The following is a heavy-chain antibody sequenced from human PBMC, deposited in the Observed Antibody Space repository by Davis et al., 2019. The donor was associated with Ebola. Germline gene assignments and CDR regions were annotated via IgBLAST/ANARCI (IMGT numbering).Heavy chain of an antibody. CDR2: INQSGST. CDR1: GGSFSGYY. CDR3: ARVLSGYYYYYMDV. J-gene: IGHJ6*03. V-gene: IGHV4-34*01. Sequence: MPSETLSLTCAVYGGSFSGYYWSWIRQPPGKGLEWIGEINQSGSTNYNPSLKSRVTISVDTSKNQFSLKLSSVTAADTAVYYCARVLSGYYYYYMDVWGKGTTVTVSS.